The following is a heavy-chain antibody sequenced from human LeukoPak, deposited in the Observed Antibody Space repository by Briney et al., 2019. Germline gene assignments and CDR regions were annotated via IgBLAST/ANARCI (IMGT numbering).Heavy chain of an antibody. CDR1: GDSVSSNSAA. Sequence: SQTLSLTCAISGDSVSSNSAAWNWIRQSPSRGLEWLGRTYYRSKWYNDYAVSVKSRITINPDTSKNQFSLQLNSVTPEDTAVYYCARGYYDFWSGYYQYNWFDPWGQGTLVTVSS. V-gene: IGHV6-1*01. D-gene: IGHD3-3*01. CDR3: ARGYYDFWSGYYQYNWFDP. J-gene: IGHJ5*02. CDR2: TYYRSKWYN.